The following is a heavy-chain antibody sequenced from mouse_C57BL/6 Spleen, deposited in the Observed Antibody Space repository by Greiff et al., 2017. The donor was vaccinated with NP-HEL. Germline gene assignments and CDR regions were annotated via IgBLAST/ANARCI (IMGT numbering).Heavy chain of an antibody. Sequence: EVQGVESGGGLVKPGGSLKLSCAASGFTFSSYAMSWVRQTPEKRLEWVATISDGGSYTYYPDNVKGRFTISRDNAKNNLYLQMSHLKSEDTAMYYCARDRGGKTGTFDYWGQGTTLTVSS. D-gene: IGHD4-1*01. J-gene: IGHJ2*01. CDR2: ISDGGSYT. CDR1: GFTFSSYA. CDR3: ARDRGGKTGTFDY. V-gene: IGHV5-4*01.